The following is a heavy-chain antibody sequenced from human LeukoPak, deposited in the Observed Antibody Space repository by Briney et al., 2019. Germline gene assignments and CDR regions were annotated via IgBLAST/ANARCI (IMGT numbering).Heavy chain of an antibody. D-gene: IGHD3-10*01. Sequence: TGGSLRLSCAASGFTFSSYAMHWVRQAPGKGLEWVADISYDGSNKYYADSVKGRFTISRDNSKNTLYLQMNSLRAEDTAVYYCGREVTGYYFDYWGQGTLVTVSP. CDR1: GFTFSSYA. CDR3: GREVTGYYFDY. CDR2: ISYDGSNK. J-gene: IGHJ4*02. V-gene: IGHV3-30*04.